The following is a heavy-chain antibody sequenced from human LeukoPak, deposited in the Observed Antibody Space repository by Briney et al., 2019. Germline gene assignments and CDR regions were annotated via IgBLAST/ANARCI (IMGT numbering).Heavy chain of an antibody. Sequence: GGSLRLSCAVSGLTFSTYGMHWVRQAPGKGLEWVAFIRYYGGNKYYAQSVKGRITISRDNSKNTLYLQVNCLRAEDTAVYYCASEDGGGRWELPFDYWGQGTLVTVSS. V-gene: IGHV3-30*02. CDR2: IRYYGGNK. J-gene: IGHJ4*02. D-gene: IGHD1-26*01. CDR3: ASEDGGGRWELPFDY. CDR1: GLTFSTYG.